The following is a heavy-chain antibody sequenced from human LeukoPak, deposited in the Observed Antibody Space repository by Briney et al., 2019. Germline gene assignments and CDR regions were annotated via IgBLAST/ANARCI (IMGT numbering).Heavy chain of an antibody. Sequence: PGGSLRLSCAASGFTFSTYGMHWVRQAPGKGLEWVAFIRNDGSNKYYADSVKGRFTISRDNSKNTLYLQMNSLRAEDTAVYYCAKDGYQLLEYYYYYMDVWGKGTTVTVSS. J-gene: IGHJ6*03. CDR2: IRNDGSNK. CDR3: AKDGYQLLEYYYYYMDV. D-gene: IGHD2-2*01. V-gene: IGHV3-30*02. CDR1: GFTFSTYG.